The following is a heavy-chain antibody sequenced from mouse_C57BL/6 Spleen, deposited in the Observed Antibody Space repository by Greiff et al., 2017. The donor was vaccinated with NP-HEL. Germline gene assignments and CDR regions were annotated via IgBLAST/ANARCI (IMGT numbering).Heavy chain of an antibody. CDR1: GYTFTSYW. D-gene: IGHD2-5*01. CDR3: ARRDSNYSPWFAY. J-gene: IGHJ3*01. Sequence: QVQLQQPGAELVKPGASVKMSCKASGYTFTSYWITWVKQRPGQGLEWIGDIYPGSGSTNYNEKFKSKATLTVDTSSSTAYMQLSSLTSEDSAVYYCARRDSNYSPWFAYWGQGTLATVSA. CDR2: IYPGSGST. V-gene: IGHV1-55*01.